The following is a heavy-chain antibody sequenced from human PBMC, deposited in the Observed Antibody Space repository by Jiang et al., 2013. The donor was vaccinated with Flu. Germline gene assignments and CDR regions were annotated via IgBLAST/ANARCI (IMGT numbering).Heavy chain of an antibody. CDR3: ARDEWGGYCSGGSCY. V-gene: IGHV1-46*01. D-gene: IGHD2-15*01. Sequence: SGAEVKKPGASVKISCRTSGYTFTTHYMHWVRQAPGQGLEWMGIINPSSGNTRYALKFQGRVTMTSDTSTSTVYMELSSLTSEDTAVYYCARDEWGGYCSGGSCY. CDR2: INPSSGNT. CDR1: GYTFTTHY. J-gene: IGHJ4*03.